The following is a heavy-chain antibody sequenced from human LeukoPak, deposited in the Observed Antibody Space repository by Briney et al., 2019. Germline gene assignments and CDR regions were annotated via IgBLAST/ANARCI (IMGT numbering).Heavy chain of an antibody. V-gene: IGHV1-2*02. CDR1: GYTFTGYY. J-gene: IGHJ5*02. Sequence: ASVKLSCKASGYTFTGYYMHWVRQAPGQGLEWMGWINPNSGGTNYAQKFQGSVTMTRDTSISTAYMELSRLRSDDKAVYYCARGVTGRYCSTTSCHWRGWFDPWGQGTLVTVSS. D-gene: IGHD2-2*01. CDR3: ARGVTGRYCSTTSCHWRGWFDP. CDR2: INPNSGGT.